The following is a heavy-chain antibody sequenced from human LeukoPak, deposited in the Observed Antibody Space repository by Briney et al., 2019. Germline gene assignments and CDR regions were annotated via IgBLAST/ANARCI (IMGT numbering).Heavy chain of an antibody. CDR2: IIPIFGTA. V-gene: IGHV1-69*13. Sequence: SVKVSCKASGGTFSSYAISWVLQAPGQGLEWMGGIIPIFGTANYAQKFQGRVTITADGSTSTAYMELSSLRSEDTAVYYCARDKGVLRYFDWFQNWFDPWGQGTLVTVSS. J-gene: IGHJ5*02. D-gene: IGHD3-9*01. CDR3: ARDKGVLRYFDWFQNWFDP. CDR1: GGTFSSYA.